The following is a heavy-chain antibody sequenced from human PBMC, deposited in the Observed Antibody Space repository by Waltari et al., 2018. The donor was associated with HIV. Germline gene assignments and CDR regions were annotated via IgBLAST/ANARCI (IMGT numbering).Heavy chain of an antibody. J-gene: IGHJ1*01. CDR3: ARVPTGLRAYSCVH. CDR1: GYAFNSYA. Sequence: EVLLEESGGGVVKPGGSTRLARSTSGYAFNSYAMHWVRQAPGRGRDVMASRSSRSDDIRCAGSGGGRFAISRDSIRNSVSLQMDRLGVGDTAMYFCARVPTGLRAYSCVHWGRG. D-gene: IGHD5-18*01. V-gene: IGHV3-21*02. CDR2: RSSRSDDI.